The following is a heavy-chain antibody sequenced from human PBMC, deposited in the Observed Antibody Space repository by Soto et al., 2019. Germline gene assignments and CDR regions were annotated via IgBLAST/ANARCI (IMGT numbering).Heavy chain of an antibody. V-gene: IGHV5-51*01. CDR1: GYSFTNYW. CDR2: IYPGDSDT. J-gene: IGHJ4*02. Sequence: PGESLKLSCKGSGYSFTNYWIGWVRQMPGKGLEWMGIIYPGDSDTAYSPSFEGQVTISADKSISTAYLQWRSLKASDTAMYYCARQDSSGSYAFDYWGQGALVTVSS. D-gene: IGHD6-19*01. CDR3: ARQDSSGSYAFDY.